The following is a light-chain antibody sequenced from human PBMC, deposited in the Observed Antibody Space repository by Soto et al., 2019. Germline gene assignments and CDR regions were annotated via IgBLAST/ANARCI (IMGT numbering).Light chain of an antibody. CDR2: AAS. CDR1: QGISSY. CDR3: QQLNSYPWT. J-gene: IGKJ1*01. Sequence: DIPLTQSPSFLSASVGDRVTITCRASQGISSYLAWYQQKPGKAPKLLIYAASTLQSGVPSRFSGSGSGTEVTLTISSLQPEDFATYYCQQLNSYPWTFGQGTKVEIK. V-gene: IGKV1-9*01.